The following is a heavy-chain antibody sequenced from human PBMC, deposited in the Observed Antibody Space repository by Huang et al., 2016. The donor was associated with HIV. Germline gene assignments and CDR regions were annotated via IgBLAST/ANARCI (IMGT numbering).Heavy chain of an antibody. CDR1: GYTFTSYG. V-gene: IGHV1-18*04. J-gene: IGHJ6*03. Sequence: QVQLVQSGAEVKKPGASVKVSCKASGYTFTSYGISWVRQAPGQGLEWMGCIRTYNGNTNDAQKLQGRVTMTTDTSTSTAYMELRSLRSDDTAVYYCARPVGAAPSVYYYYMDVWGKGTTVTVSS. CDR3: ARPVGAAPSVYYYYMDV. CDR2: IRTYNGNT. D-gene: IGHD1-26*01.